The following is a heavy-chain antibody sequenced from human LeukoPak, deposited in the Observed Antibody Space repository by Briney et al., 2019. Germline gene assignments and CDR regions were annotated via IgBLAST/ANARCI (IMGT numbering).Heavy chain of an antibody. CDR1: GGSFSGYY. CDR2: INHSGST. V-gene: IGHV4-34*01. CDR3: ARGPRALNWNYVVRVVAFDI. J-gene: IGHJ3*02. Sequence: SETLSLTCAVYGGSFSGYYWSWIRQPPGKGLEWIGEINHSGSTNYNPSLKSRVTISVDTSKNQFSLKLSPVTAADTAVYYCARGPRALNWNYVVRVVAFDIWGQGTMVTVSS. D-gene: IGHD1-7*01.